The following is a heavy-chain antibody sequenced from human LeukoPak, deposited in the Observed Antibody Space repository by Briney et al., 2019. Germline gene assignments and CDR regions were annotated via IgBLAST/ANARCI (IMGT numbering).Heavy chain of an antibody. CDR2: IYYSGST. CDR1: GGSSSSSTDY. CDR3: ARRSGSAADYHGMDV. Sequence: SETLSLTCTVSGGSSSSSTDYWTWIRQRPGKGLEWIGYIYYSGSTYYNPSLKSRVSISVDTSKNQFSLRLSSVTAADTAVYYCARRSGSAADYHGMDVWGQGTTVTVSS. V-gene: IGHV4-31*03. D-gene: IGHD2-15*01. J-gene: IGHJ6*02.